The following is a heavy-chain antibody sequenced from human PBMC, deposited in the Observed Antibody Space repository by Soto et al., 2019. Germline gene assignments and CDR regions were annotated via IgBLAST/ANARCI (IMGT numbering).Heavy chain of an antibody. Sequence: WSLRLSCSVFGFTFSNYAMHWVRQAPGKGLQYVSSISSNGGSTYYADSVKGRFTISRDNSKNTLYLQMSSLRVEDTAVYYCVKDRYVDYWGQGNLVTVSS. CDR3: VKDRYVDY. CDR1: GFTFSNYA. V-gene: IGHV3-64D*06. CDR2: ISSNGGST. J-gene: IGHJ4*02.